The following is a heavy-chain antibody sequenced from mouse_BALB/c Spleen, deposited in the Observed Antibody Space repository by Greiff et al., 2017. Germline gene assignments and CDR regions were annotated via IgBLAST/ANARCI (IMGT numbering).Heavy chain of an antibody. CDR3: ARRGTTPSAY. Sequence: DVQLQESGPGLVKPSQSLSLTCSVTGYSITSGYYWNWIRQFPGNKLEWMGYISYDGSNNYNPSLKNRISITRDTSKNQFFLKLNSVTTEDTATYYCARRGTTPSAYWGQGTLVTVSA. CDR2: ISYDGSN. V-gene: IGHV3-6*02. J-gene: IGHJ3*01. CDR1: GYSITSGYY. D-gene: IGHD1-1*01.